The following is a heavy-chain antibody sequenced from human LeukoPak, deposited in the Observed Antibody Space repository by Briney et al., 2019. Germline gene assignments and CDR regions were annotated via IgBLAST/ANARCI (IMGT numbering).Heavy chain of an antibody. CDR2: IYYSGNS. Sequence: SETLSLTCTVSGASISSSGDYWGWIRQPPEKGLEWIGSIYYSGNSFYNPSLKSRITMSVDTSKNQFSLKLRSVTAADTAVYYCASRTTGWSHYAMDVWGQGTTVTVSS. CDR3: ASRTTGWSHYAMDV. D-gene: IGHD4-17*01. V-gene: IGHV4-39*07. J-gene: IGHJ6*02. CDR1: GASISSSGDY.